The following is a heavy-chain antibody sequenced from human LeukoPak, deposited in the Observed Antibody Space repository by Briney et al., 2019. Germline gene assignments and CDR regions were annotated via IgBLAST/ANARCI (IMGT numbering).Heavy chain of an antibody. Sequence: PGGSLRLSCAASGFTFNTFWMHWVRQAPGKGLVWVSRINGDGSSTTYADSVRGRFTISRDNARNTVYLQMNNLRAEDTAVYYCARPQHGDLYAFDIWGQGTMVTVSS. J-gene: IGHJ3*02. V-gene: IGHV3-74*01. D-gene: IGHD4-17*01. CDR1: GFTFNTFW. CDR2: INGDGSST. CDR3: ARPQHGDLYAFDI.